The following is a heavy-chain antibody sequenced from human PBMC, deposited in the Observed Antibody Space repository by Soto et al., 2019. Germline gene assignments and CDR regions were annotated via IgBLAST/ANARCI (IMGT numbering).Heavy chain of an antibody. CDR2: IYYSGNT. CDR1: GGSISSNDFY. V-gene: IGHV4-31*03. Sequence: SETLSLTCIVSGGSISSNDFYWSWIRQHPGKGLEWIGYIYYSGNTYYNPSLKSRVTILVDTSKNQFSLKVSSVTAADTAVYYCARTELLPHYDMDVWGQGTTVTVSS. CDR3: ARTELLPHYDMDV. J-gene: IGHJ6*02. D-gene: IGHD1-26*01.